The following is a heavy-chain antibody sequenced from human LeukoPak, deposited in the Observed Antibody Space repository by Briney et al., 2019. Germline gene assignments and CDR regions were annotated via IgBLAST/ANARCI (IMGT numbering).Heavy chain of an antibody. J-gene: IGHJ4*02. Sequence: ASVKVSCKASGYRFARYYMHWVRQAPGQGLEWMGIINPGDSGTTYAQKFEGRLNLTRDMSTSTVYMELSSLRSEDTAMYYCATFTTVSTGDYWGQGSLVAVSS. CDR1: GYRFARYY. CDR2: INPGDSGT. CDR3: ATFTTVSTGDY. V-gene: IGHV1-46*01. D-gene: IGHD4-17*01.